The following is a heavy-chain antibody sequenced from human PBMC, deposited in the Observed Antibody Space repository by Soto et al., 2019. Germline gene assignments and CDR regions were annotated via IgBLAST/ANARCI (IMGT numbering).Heavy chain of an antibody. V-gene: IGHV4-39*01. CDR2: IYYSGST. Sequence: QLQLQESGPGLVKPSETLSLTCTVSGGSISSSSYYWGWIRQPPGKGLEWIGSIYYSGSTYYNPSLKSRVTIPLDTSKNQFSLKLSSVTAADTAVYYCARRALEGGNWFDPWGQGTLVTVSS. CDR1: GGSISSSSYY. CDR3: ARRALEGGNWFDP. J-gene: IGHJ5*02. D-gene: IGHD3-3*01.